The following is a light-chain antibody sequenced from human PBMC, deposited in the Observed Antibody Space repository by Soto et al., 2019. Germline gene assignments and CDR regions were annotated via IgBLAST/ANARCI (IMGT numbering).Light chain of an antibody. V-gene: IGKV3-15*01. CDR1: QSVSSD. CDR2: GAS. Sequence: EIVRTQYPATLSVSPGERATLSCRASQSVSSDLAWDQQKPGQAHRLLSYGASTRATGIPARFSGSVSGTEFTLTITSLQSEDFAVYYCQQYNNWPPLTFGGGTKVDIK. J-gene: IGKJ4*01. CDR3: QQYNNWPPLT.